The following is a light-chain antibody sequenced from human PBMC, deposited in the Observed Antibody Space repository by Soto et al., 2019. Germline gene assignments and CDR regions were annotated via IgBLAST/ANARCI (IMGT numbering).Light chain of an antibody. J-gene: IGKJ4*01. V-gene: IGKV3-11*01. CDR3: QQRSNWPIT. CDR1: QSVSSY. Sequence: EIVLTQSPATLSFSPGERATLSCRASQSVSSYLAWYQQKPGQAPRLLIYDASNRATGIPARFSGSGSGTDFTLTISSLEPEDFAVYYCQQRSNWPITLGGGTKVDIK. CDR2: DAS.